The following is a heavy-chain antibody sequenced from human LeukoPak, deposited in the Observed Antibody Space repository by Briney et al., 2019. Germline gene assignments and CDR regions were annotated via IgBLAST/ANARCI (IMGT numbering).Heavy chain of an antibody. V-gene: IGHV3-23*01. D-gene: IGHD3-22*01. CDR3: AKDLDSSGYYPGY. Sequence: GGSLRLSCAASGFTFSSYAMSWVRQAPGKGLEWVSAISGSGGSTYYADSVKGRFTISRDNSKNTLYLQINSLRAEDTAVYYCAKDLDSSGYYPGYWGQGTLVTVSS. CDR1: GFTFSSYA. J-gene: IGHJ4*02. CDR2: ISGSGGST.